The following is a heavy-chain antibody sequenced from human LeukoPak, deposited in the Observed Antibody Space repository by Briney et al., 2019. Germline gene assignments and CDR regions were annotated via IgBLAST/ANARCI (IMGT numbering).Heavy chain of an antibody. V-gene: IGHV1-69*05. Sequence: ASVKVSCKASGGTFSSYAISWVRQAPGHGLEWMGGIIPIFGTANYAQKFQGRVTITTDESTSTAYMELSSLRSEDTAVYYCARGLEEWELKYWGQGTLVTVSS. CDR2: IIPIFGTA. D-gene: IGHD1-26*01. J-gene: IGHJ4*02. CDR1: GGTFSSYA. CDR3: ARGLEEWELKY.